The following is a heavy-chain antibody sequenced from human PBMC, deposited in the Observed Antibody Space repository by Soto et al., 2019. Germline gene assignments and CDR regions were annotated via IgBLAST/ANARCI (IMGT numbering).Heavy chain of an antibody. J-gene: IGHJ6*02. V-gene: IGHV4-59*08. CDR1: GASISNYY. CDR3: VRQGFGALPGLVDV. Sequence: QVHLQQSGPGLVKPSETLSLSCTISGASISNYYWSWIRQVPGKGMEWIGYVNDGWGAAYNPSLQRRVAVSLDTSKCLLSLKLPSVTATDPAVYYCVRQGFGALPGLVDVWGQGTTVTVSS. CDR2: VNDGWGA. D-gene: IGHD3-10*01.